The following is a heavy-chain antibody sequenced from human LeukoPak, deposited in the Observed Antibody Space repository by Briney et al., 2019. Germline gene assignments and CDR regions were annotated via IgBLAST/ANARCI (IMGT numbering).Heavy chain of an antibody. J-gene: IGHJ5*02. V-gene: IGHV6-1*01. Sequence: SETLSLNCAISGYIVYSNDAAWRWLRQSLSRGLERLGRTLYRYKWWNVSATSMISRITINRDTSKNLCSLHLDSVTAEDTAVYCCAREVAVIRGIRNWFDSWGPG. CDR1: GYIVYSNDAA. D-gene: IGHD3-10*01. CDR2: TLYRYKWWN. CDR3: AREVAVIRGIRNWFDS.